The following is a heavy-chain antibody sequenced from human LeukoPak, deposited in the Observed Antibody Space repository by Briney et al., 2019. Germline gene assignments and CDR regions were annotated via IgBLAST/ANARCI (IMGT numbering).Heavy chain of an antibody. CDR2: ISWNSGSI. V-gene: IGHV3-9*01. CDR1: GFTFDGYA. CDR3: AKDPEGRYFYDSSGYY. D-gene: IGHD3-22*01. Sequence: PGGSLRLSCAASGFTFDGYAMHWVRQAPGKGLEWVSGISWNSGSIGYADSVKGRFTISRDNAKNSLYLQMNSLRAEDTALYYCAKDPEGRYFYDSSGYYWGQGTLVTVSS. J-gene: IGHJ4*02.